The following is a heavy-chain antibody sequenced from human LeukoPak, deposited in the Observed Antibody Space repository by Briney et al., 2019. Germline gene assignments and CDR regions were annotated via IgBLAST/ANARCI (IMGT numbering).Heavy chain of an antibody. CDR1: GGSISSYY. J-gene: IGHJ5*02. Sequence: SETLSLTCTVSGGSISSYYWRWLRQPAGKGLEWIGRIYISGSTNYNPSLKSRVTMSVDTSKNQFSLKLSSVTAADTAVYYCASYDSSGYNWFDPWGQGTLVTVSS. D-gene: IGHD3-22*01. CDR2: IYISGST. CDR3: ASYDSSGYNWFDP. V-gene: IGHV4-4*07.